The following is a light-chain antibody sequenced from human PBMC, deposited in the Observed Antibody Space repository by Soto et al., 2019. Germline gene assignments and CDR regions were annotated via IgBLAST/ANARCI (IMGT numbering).Light chain of an antibody. J-gene: IGLJ3*02. Sequence: QSVLTQPPSASGTPGQRVTISCSGSSSNIGSYNVYWYQQLPGTAPKLLIYRNNQRPSGVPDRFSGSKSGTSASLAISGLRSEDEADYYCAAWDDSLSGRVFGGGTK. CDR3: AAWDDSLSGRV. V-gene: IGLV1-47*01. CDR2: RNN. CDR1: SSNIGSYN.